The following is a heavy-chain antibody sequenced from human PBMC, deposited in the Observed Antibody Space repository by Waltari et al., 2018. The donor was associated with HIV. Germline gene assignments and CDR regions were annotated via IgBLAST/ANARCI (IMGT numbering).Heavy chain of an antibody. V-gene: IGHV1-24*01. J-gene: IGHJ6*02. CDR1: GYILPALA. Sequence: QVQLVQSGAEVNRPGASVKVSCKVSGYILPALAQHWVRRAPGKGLVWVGSFDPADGKTTYAQKFQGRVTMTEDTSTDTASMEVSSLRSEDTAVYYCATARQWLVDSGMDVWGQGTTVTVSS. D-gene: IGHD6-19*01. CDR3: ATARQWLVDSGMDV. CDR2: FDPADGKT.